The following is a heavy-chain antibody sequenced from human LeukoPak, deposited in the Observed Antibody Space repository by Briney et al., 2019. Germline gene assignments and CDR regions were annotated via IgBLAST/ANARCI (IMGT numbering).Heavy chain of an antibody. V-gene: IGHV3-30-3*01. D-gene: IGHD2-15*01. Sequence: GGSLRLSCAASGFTFSSYAMHWVRQAPGKGLEWVAVISYDGSNKYYADSVKGRFTISRDNSKNTLYLQMNSLRAEDTAVYYCARDHHPWPGYCSGGSCYRGPTANWFDPWGQGTLVTVSS. CDR2: ISYDGSNK. CDR3: ARDHHPWPGYCSGGSCYRGPTANWFDP. CDR1: GFTFSSYA. J-gene: IGHJ5*02.